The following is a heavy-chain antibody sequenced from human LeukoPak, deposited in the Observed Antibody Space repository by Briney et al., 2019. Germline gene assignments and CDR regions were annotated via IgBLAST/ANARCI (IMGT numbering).Heavy chain of an antibody. Sequence: PSQTLSPTCTVSGGSISSGGYYWSWIRQHPGKGLEWIGYIYYSGSTYYNPSLKSRVTISVDTSKNQFSLKLSSVTAADTAVYYCARGPHYGDGNWFDPWGQGTLVTVSS. D-gene: IGHD4-17*01. CDR3: ARGPHYGDGNWFDP. CDR1: GGSISSGGYY. J-gene: IGHJ5*02. V-gene: IGHV4-31*03. CDR2: IYYSGST.